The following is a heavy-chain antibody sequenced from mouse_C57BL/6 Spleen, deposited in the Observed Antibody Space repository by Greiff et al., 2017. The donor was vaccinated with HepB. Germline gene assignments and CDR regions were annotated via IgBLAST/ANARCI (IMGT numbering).Heavy chain of an antibody. Sequence: QVQLKQPGAELVRPGSSVKLSCKASGYTFTSYWMHWVNQRPIQGLEWIGNIDPSDSETHYNQKFKDKATLTVDKSSSTAYMQLSSLTSEDSAVYYCARQGGYDYDGNWYFDVWGTGTTVTVSS. J-gene: IGHJ1*03. V-gene: IGHV1-52*01. CDR1: GYTFTSYW. CDR3: ARQGGYDYDGNWYFDV. D-gene: IGHD2-4*01. CDR2: IDPSDSET.